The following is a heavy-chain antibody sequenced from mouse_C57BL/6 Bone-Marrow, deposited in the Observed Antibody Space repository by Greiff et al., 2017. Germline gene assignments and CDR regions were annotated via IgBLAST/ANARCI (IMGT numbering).Heavy chain of an antibody. D-gene: IGHD1-1*01. CDR2: IDPETGGT. Sequence: VQLQQSGAELVRPGASVTLSCKASGYTFTDYEMHWVKQTPVHGLEWIGAIDPETGGTAYNQKFKGKAILTADKSSSTAYMEHRSLTSEDSAVYYCTRLLRYPHYYAMDYWGQGTSVTVSS. J-gene: IGHJ4*01. CDR3: TRLLRYPHYYAMDY. V-gene: IGHV1-15*01. CDR1: GYTFTDYE.